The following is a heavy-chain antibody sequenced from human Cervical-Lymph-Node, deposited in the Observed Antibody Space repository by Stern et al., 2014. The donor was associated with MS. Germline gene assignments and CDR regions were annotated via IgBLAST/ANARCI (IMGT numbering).Heavy chain of an antibody. Sequence: QVQLVQSGAEVKKPGSSMNVSCTTSGGTFSSSYAITWMRQAPGQRLEWMGRIITILGLANYAQNFQGRVTITADTSTSTTYMELSSLRSEDTAVYYCARGVVSNRAAATLHNLFDPWGQGTLVTVSS. CDR3: ARGVVSNRAAATLHNLFDP. CDR1: GGTFSSSYA. D-gene: IGHD2-15*01. J-gene: IGHJ5*02. V-gene: IGHV1-69*09. CDR2: IITILGLA.